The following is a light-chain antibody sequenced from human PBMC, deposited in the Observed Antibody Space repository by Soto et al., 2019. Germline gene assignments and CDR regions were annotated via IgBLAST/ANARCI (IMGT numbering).Light chain of an antibody. Sequence: VVTQSPPTLSLSPGEGATLSCRTSLSVSSYLAWYQQKPGRAPRLLIYDASNRATGIPARFTGSGSGTDFNLTISTLEPEDFAVYYCQQRQYWPPITFGQGTRLEIK. CDR3: QQRQYWPPIT. V-gene: IGKV3-11*01. CDR1: LSVSSY. CDR2: DAS. J-gene: IGKJ5*01.